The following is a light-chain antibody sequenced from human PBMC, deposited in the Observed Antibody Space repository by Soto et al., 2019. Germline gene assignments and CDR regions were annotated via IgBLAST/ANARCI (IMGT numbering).Light chain of an antibody. CDR1: ISDFVVYNY. J-gene: IGLJ1*01. V-gene: IGLV2-14*01. CDR3: SLYTSENTYV. Sequence: QSVLTQPASVSGSPGQSITISCTGTISDFVVYNYVSWYQQHPGKAPKLMIYGVSNRPSGVSNRFSGSKSGNTASLTISGLQAADEADYYCSLYTSENTYVFGTGTKLTVL. CDR2: GVS.